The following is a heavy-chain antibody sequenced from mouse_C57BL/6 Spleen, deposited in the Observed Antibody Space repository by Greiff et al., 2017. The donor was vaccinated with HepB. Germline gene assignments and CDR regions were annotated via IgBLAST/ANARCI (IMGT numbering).Heavy chain of an antibody. J-gene: IGHJ4*01. V-gene: IGHV2-2*01. D-gene: IGHD1-1*01. CDR3: ARRGYGSSYAMDY. CDR2: IWRGGST. CDR1: GFSLTSYG. Sequence: VQLKESGPGLVQPSQSLSITCTVSGFSLTSYGIHWVRQSPGKGLEWLGVIWRGGSTDYNAAFISRLSISKDNSKSQVFFKMNSLQADDTAIYYCARRGYGSSYAMDYWGQGTSVTVSS.